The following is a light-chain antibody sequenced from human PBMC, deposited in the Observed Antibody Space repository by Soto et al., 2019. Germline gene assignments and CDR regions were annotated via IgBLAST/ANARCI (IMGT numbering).Light chain of an antibody. CDR1: QSVSDS. V-gene: IGKV3-15*01. CDR2: GAS. J-gene: IGKJ1*01. Sequence: EVVMTQSPATLSVSPGERATFSCRASQSVSDSLAWYQQTPGQAPRLLIYGASTRATGTPARFSGSGSGTEFTLTISSPQSEDSAVYYCQQYNKSPRTFGQGTKVEIK. CDR3: QQYNKSPRT.